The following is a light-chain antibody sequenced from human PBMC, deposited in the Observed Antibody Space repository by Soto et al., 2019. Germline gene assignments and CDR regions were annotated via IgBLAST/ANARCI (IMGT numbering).Light chain of an antibody. J-gene: IGKJ4*01. V-gene: IGKV3-20*01. CDR3: HQYDSSPALT. CDR2: GAS. Sequence: EIVLTQSPGTLSLSPGERATLSCRSSQSVSSSYLAWYQQKPGQAPRLLIYGASSRATGIPDRCRGSGSGTDFSLTFSRLEPEDLAADDCHQYDSSPALTFGRGTKVDLK. CDR1: QSVSSSY.